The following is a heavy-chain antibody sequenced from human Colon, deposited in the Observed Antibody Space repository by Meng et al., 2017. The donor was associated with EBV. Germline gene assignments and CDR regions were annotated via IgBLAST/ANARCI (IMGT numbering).Heavy chain of an antibody. CDR3: VRDTRRGGGWFDP. CDR1: GDSITSGDYS. V-gene: IGHV4-30-2*01. D-gene: IGHD3-10*01. CDR2: IYHGVNI. Sequence: QFRGSGSGLVRPSQTLSPTCAGSGDSITSGDYSWTWIRQPPGKGLEWIGYIYHGVNIYYTPSLRSRVTISVDKSRNQFSLKLTSVSAADTAVYYCVRDTRRGGGWFDPWGQGTLVTVSS. J-gene: IGHJ5*02.